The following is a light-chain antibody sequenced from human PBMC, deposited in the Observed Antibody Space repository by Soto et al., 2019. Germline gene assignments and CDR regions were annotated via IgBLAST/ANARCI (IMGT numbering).Light chain of an antibody. Sequence: QSPYTLSSSNGERATLSCRASQSVSSYLDWYQQKPGQAPGLLIYDASNWATGIPARFSGSGSGTDFTLTISGLRPEDFAVYYCQQRICSPLTFGQGTKVDIK. CDR1: QSVSSY. CDR2: DAS. CDR3: QQRICSPLT. V-gene: IGKV3-11*01. J-gene: IGKJ4*01.